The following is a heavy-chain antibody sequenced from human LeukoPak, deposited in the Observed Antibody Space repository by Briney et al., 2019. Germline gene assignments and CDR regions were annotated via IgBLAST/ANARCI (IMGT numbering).Heavy chain of an antibody. CDR2: IVVGSGNT. D-gene: IGHD6-19*01. CDR3: AADRGWWGEVY. CDR1: FXSSA. J-gene: IGHJ4*02. V-gene: IGHV1-58*01. Sequence: FXSSAXXWVXXXRXQXXXWIGWIVVGSGNTNYAQKFQERVTITRDMSTSTAYMELSSLRSEDMAVYYCAADRGWWGEVYWGQGTLVTVSS.